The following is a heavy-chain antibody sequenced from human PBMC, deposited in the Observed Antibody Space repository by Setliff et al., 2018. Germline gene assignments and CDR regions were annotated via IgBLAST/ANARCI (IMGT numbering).Heavy chain of an antibody. V-gene: IGHV4-39*02. Sequence: SETLSLTCTVSGGSVSSSSYYWGWIRQPPGKGLEWIGTIYYSGTTYYSPSLKSRVTISVDTSKNQLSLKLSSVTAADTAVYFCARDTPHDPVSSNWYRNWFDPWGQGILVTVSS. CDR3: ARDTPHDPVSSNWYRNWFDP. D-gene: IGHD6-13*01. CDR1: GGSVSSSSYY. CDR2: IYYSGTT. J-gene: IGHJ5*02.